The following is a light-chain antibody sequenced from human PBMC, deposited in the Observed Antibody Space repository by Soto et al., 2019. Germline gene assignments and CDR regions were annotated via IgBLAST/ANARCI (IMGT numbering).Light chain of an antibody. CDR1: SSDVGGYNY. CDR2: EVS. J-gene: IGLJ1*01. V-gene: IGLV2-14*01. CDR3: SSYTSSSTRV. Sequence: QSVLAQPASVSGSPGQSITISCTGTSSDVGGYNYVSWYQQHPGKAPKLMIYEVSNRPSGVSNRFSGSKSGNTASLTISGLQAEDVADYYCSSYTSSSTRVFGTGTKVTVL.